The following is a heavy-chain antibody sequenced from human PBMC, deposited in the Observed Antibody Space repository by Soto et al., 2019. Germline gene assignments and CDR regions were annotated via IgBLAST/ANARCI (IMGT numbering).Heavy chain of an antibody. J-gene: IGHJ4*01. Sequence: QVQLVQSGAELKKPGASVKISCKASGYTFSDYIITWVRQAPGQGLEWMGWFSDYNGNTNYAQKFLVRVSMTTDTSTSTAYLELKSLTSDDTAVYYCARDSLTYSSPFDYWGQGTLITVSS. V-gene: IGHV1-18*01. D-gene: IGHD6-13*01. CDR3: ARDSLTYSSPFDY. CDR1: GYTFSDYI. CDR2: FSDYNGNT.